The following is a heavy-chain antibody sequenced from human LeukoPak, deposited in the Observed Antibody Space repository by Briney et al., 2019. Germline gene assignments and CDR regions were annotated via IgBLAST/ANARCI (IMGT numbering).Heavy chain of an antibody. CDR2: FYYSGST. Sequence: SETLSLTCTVSGGSISDTYHWGWIRQPPGKGLEWIGSFYYSGSTYYHPSLKSRVTISVDTSANRFSLILSSVTAADTAVYYCARQGDILTPFDFWGQGTLVTVSS. D-gene: IGHD3-9*01. CDR3: ARQGDILTPFDF. J-gene: IGHJ4*02. V-gene: IGHV4-39*01. CDR1: GGSISDTYH.